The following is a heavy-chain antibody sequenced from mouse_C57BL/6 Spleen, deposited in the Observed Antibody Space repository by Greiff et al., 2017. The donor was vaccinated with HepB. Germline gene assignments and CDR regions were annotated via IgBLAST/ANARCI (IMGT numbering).Heavy chain of an antibody. J-gene: IGHJ4*01. CDR1: GYTFTSYW. CDR3: ARGELTGTWAMDY. Sequence: QVQLQQPGAELVMPGASVKLSCKASGYTFTSYWMHWVKQRPGQGLEWIGEIDPSDSYTNYNQKFKGKSTLTVDKSSSTAYMQLSSLTSEDSAVYYWARGELTGTWAMDYWGQGTSVTVSS. CDR2: IDPSDSYT. V-gene: IGHV1-69*01. D-gene: IGHD4-1*01.